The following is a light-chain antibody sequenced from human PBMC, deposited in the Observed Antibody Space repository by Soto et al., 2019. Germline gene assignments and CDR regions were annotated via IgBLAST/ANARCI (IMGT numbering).Light chain of an antibody. CDR3: CSYAGSSTVV. CDR2: EGS. J-gene: IGLJ2*01. V-gene: IGLV2-23*01. Sequence: QSVLTKPASVSGFPGQSITISCTGTSSGVGSYNLVSWYQQHPGKAPKLMIYEGSKRPSGVSNRFSGSKSGNTASLTISGLQAEDEADYYCCSYAGSSTVVFGGGTKVTVL. CDR1: SSGVGSYNL.